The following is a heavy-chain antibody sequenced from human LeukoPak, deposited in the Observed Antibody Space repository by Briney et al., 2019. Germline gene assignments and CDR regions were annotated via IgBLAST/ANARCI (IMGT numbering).Heavy chain of an antibody. V-gene: IGHV4-30-2*01. Sequence: SETLSLTCAVSGGSISGGGYSWSWIRQPPGKGLEWIGYIYHSGSTYYNPSLKSRVTISVDRSKNQFSLKLSSVTAADTAVYYCASRIAAAGTRGFDYWGQGTLVTVSS. J-gene: IGHJ4*02. CDR2: IYHSGST. D-gene: IGHD6-13*01. CDR3: ASRIAAAGTRGFDY. CDR1: GGSISGGGYS.